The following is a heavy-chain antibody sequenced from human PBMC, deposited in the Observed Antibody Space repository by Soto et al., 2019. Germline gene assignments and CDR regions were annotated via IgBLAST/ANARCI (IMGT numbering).Heavy chain of an antibody. CDR2: ISSDGSST. J-gene: IGHJ4*02. V-gene: IGHV3-74*03. CDR1: GFTFSGSW. D-gene: IGHD1-1*01. CDR3: ATAGTGTFTY. Sequence: EVQLVESGGGLVQPGGSLRLSCAASGFTFSGSWMHWVRQAPGKGLVWVSRISSDGSSTTYADSVKGRFTISRDNAKNMLYLPMNSLRAEDTAVYYCATAGTGTFTYWGQGTLATVSS.